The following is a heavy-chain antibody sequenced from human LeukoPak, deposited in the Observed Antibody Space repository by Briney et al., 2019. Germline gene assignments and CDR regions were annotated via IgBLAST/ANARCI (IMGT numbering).Heavy chain of an antibody. CDR2: INPSGGST. CDR3: ASATGGSYYYMDV. Sequence: ASVKVSCKASGYTFTSYYMHWGRQAPGQGLEWMGIINPSGGSTSYAQKFQGRVTMTRDMSTSTVYMELSSLRSEDTAVYYCASATGGSYYYMDVWGKGTTVTVSS. D-gene: IGHD1-14*01. V-gene: IGHV1-46*01. CDR1: GYTFTSYY. J-gene: IGHJ6*03.